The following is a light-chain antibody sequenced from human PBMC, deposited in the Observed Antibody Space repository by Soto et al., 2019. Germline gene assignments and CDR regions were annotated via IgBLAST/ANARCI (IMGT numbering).Light chain of an antibody. CDR2: SAS. CDR1: QSVSTWY. CDR3: LQHNSYPWT. Sequence: EIVLTQSPGTLSLSPGERATLTCRASQSVSTWYLAWYQQKPGQAPRLLISSASNRATGIPDRFSGSGSGTEFTLTISSLQPEDFATYYCLQHNSYPWTFGQGTKVEIK. J-gene: IGKJ1*01. V-gene: IGKV3-20*01.